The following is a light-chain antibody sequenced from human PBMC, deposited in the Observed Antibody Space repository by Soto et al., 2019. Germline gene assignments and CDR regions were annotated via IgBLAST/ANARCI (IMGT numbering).Light chain of an antibody. CDR2: NDD. CDR3: STWDDSLNGWV. J-gene: IGLJ3*02. Sequence: QSVLTQPPSVSGAPGQRVTIFCTGSSSNIGRDTVNWYQQVPGTAPKLLMFNDDQRPSGVPDRFSGSRSGTSASLAISGLQSDDEADYFCSTWDDSLNGWVFGGGTKLTVL. V-gene: IGLV1-44*01. CDR1: SSNIGRDT.